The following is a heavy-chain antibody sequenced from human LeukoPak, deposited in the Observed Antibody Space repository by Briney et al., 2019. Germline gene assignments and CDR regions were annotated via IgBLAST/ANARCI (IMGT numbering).Heavy chain of an antibody. V-gene: IGHV3-11*01. J-gene: IGHJ6*02. CDR1: GFTFSDCY. CDR2: ISSSGSTI. CDR3: AGTYWSGYYFFSLNYYGMDV. D-gene: IGHD3-3*01. Sequence: PGGSLRLSCAASGFTFSDCYMSWIRQAPGKGLEWVSYISSSGSTIYYADSVKGRFTISRDNAKNSLYLQMNSLRAEDTAVYYCAGTYWSGYYFFSLNYYGMDVWGQGTTVTVSS.